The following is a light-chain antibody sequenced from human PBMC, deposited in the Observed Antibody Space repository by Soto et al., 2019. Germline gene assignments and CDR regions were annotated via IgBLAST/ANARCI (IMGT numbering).Light chain of an antibody. CDR1: QSVNSR. CDR3: QQYDGYPWT. J-gene: IGKJ1*01. V-gene: IGKV1-5*03. Sequence: DIPMTQSPFTLSASIEDTVNINCRASQSVNSRLAWYQQRPGKTPRILIYKASSLEREVPSRFSGSGSGTEYTLTISNLEPDDFATYYCQQYDGYPWTIGQGTEVEVK. CDR2: KAS.